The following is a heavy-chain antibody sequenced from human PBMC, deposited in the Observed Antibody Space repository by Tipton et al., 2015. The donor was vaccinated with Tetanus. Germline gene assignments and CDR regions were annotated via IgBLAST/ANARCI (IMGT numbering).Heavy chain of an antibody. J-gene: IGHJ4*02. CDR3: VRANYDYPKKGPFDF. Sequence: TLSLTCTVSGGSIRSGGYYWTWIRQHPERGLEWIGYIYYTGNTYYNPSLKSRVTISVDTSKNQFSLRLTSVTAADTAVYYCVRANYDYPKKGPFDFWGQGTLVIVSS. V-gene: IGHV4-31*03. CDR1: GGSIRSGGYY. D-gene: IGHD3-3*01. CDR2: IYYTGNT.